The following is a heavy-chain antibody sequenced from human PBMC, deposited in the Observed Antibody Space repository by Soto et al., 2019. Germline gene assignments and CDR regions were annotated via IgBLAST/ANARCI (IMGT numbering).Heavy chain of an antibody. CDR1: GFTVSSNY. D-gene: IGHD6-13*01. CDR2: IYSGGST. CDR3: ARGYSSSWRHFDY. J-gene: IGHJ4*02. V-gene: IGHV3-53*04. Sequence: GGSLRLSCAASGFTVSSNYMSWVRQAPGKGLEWVSVIYSGGSTYYADSVKGRFTISRHNSKNTLYLQMNSLRAEDTAVYYCARGYSSSWRHFDYWGQGTLVTVSS.